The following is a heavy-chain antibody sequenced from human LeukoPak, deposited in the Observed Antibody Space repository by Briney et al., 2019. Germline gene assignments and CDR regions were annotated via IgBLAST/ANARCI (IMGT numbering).Heavy chain of an antibody. Sequence: GRSLRLSCAASGFTFSSYGMHWVRQAPGKGLEWVAVIWYDGSNKYYADSVKGRFTISRDNSKNTLYLQMNSLRAEDTAVYYCAKDRATYYYDSSGFDYWGQGTLVTVSS. CDR3: AKDRATYYYDSSGFDY. V-gene: IGHV3-33*06. CDR2: IWYDGSNK. CDR1: GFTFSSYG. D-gene: IGHD3-22*01. J-gene: IGHJ4*02.